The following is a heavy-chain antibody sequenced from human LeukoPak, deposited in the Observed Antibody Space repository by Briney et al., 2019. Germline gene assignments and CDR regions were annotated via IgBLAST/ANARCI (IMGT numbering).Heavy chain of an antibody. CDR3: ARGQGIRYGTSAFDI. J-gene: IGHJ3*02. CDR2: IYYSGST. V-gene: IGHV4-59*01. CDR1: GGSISSYY. Sequence: SETLSLTCTVSGGSISSYYWSWIRQPPGKGLEWIGYIYYSGSTNYNPSLKSRVTISVDTSKNQFSLKLSSVTAADTAVYYCARGQGIRYGTSAFDIWGQGTMVTVSS. D-gene: IGHD3-9*01.